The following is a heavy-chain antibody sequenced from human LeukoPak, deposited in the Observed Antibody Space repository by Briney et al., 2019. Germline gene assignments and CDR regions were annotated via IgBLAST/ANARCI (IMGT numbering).Heavy chain of an antibody. V-gene: IGHV3-72*01. CDR3: ARDDGGQGDY. Sequence: HPGGSLRLSCAASGFTFSDYYVDWVRQAPGKGLEWIGRSKNRAQNYITQYAAFVQGRFTISRDDSKNSLYLQINTLKTEDTAMYYCARDDGGQGDYWGQGTLVTVSS. CDR2: SKNRAQNYIT. D-gene: IGHD2-15*01. J-gene: IGHJ4*02. CDR1: GFTFSDYY.